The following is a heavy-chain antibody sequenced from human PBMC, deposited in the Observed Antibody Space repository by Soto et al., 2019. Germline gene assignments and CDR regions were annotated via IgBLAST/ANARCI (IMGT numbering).Heavy chain of an antibody. Sequence: QVQLQESGPGLVKPSQTLSLTCTVSGGSISHGGYYWSWIRQHPGKGLEWIGYIYYSGGTYYNPAIKSRVTVSVDTSKNQFSLKLSSVTAADTAVYYCARWVGATSVDYWGQGTLVTVSS. CDR1: GGSISHGGYY. V-gene: IGHV4-31*03. CDR2: IYYSGGT. D-gene: IGHD1-26*01. J-gene: IGHJ4*02. CDR3: ARWVGATSVDY.